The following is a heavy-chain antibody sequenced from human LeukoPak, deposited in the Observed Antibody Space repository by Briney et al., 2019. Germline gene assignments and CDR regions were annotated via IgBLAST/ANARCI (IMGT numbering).Heavy chain of an antibody. CDR3: VRGGPNKSGWTLDY. Sequence: ASVKVSCKASGYTLTNYAIHWVRQTPGQRLEWMGWFNSDTGNTDYSQKFQGRDTISRDTSANTAYMELNRLRPEDTAVFYCVRGGPNKSGWTLDYWGQGTLVTVSS. D-gene: IGHD6-19*01. CDR1: GYTLTNYA. J-gene: IGHJ4*02. V-gene: IGHV1-3*01. CDR2: FNSDTGNT.